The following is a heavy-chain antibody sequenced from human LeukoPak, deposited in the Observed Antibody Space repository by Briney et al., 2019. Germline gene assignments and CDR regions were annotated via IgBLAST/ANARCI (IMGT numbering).Heavy chain of an antibody. J-gene: IGHJ4*02. V-gene: IGHV1-2*02. CDR2: INPNSGGT. CDR1: GYTFTGYY. CDR3: ARDMGIQMRFFDY. Sequence: ASVKVSCKAFGYTFTGYYMHWVRQAPGQGLEWMGWINPNSGGTNYAQKFQGRVTMTRDTSISTAYMELSRLRSDDTAVYYCARDMGIQMRFFDYWGQGTLVTVSS. D-gene: IGHD3-10*01.